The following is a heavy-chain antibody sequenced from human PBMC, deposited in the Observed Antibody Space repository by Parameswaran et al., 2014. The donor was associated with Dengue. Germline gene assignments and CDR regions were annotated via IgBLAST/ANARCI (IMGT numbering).Heavy chain of an antibody. CDR3: ARLHSSIAARPFDY. D-gene: IGHD6-6*01. J-gene: IGHJ4*01. V-gene: IGHV1-69*01. Sequence: WVRQAPGQGLEWMGGIIPILGTANYAQKFQGRVTITADESTSTAYMELSSLRSEDTAVYYCARLHSSIAARPFDYWARNLVTSPQ. CDR2: IIPILGTA.